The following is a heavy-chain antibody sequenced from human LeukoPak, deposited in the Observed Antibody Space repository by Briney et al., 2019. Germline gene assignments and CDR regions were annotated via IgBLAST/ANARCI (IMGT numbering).Heavy chain of an antibody. J-gene: IGHJ4*02. V-gene: IGHV3-21*01. CDR1: GFTFSSYS. Sequence: PGGSLRLSCAASGFTFSSYSMNWVRQAPGKGLEWVSSISSSSSYIYYADSVKGRFIISRDNAKNSLYLQMNSLRAEDTAVYYCVREIIRLGQDDYFDYWGQGTLVTVSS. CDR2: ISSSSSYI. CDR3: VREIIRLGQDDYFDY. D-gene: IGHD3-3*02.